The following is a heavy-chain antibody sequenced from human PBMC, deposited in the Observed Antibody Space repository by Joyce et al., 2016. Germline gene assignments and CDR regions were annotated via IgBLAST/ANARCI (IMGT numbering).Heavy chain of an antibody. CDR3: ARSQWLAPLMY. Sequence: QVQLQQWGAGLLKTSETLSLTCAVYSGPFSGFFWIWVRQPPGKGLEWIGDITNSGATHYNPSLKSRLTMSVDTSRKEFSLKLSSVTVADTAIYYCARSQWLAPLMYWGQGTPVTVSS. J-gene: IGHJ4*02. CDR1: SGPFSGFF. V-gene: IGHV4-34*02. CDR2: ITNSGAT. D-gene: IGHD6-19*01.